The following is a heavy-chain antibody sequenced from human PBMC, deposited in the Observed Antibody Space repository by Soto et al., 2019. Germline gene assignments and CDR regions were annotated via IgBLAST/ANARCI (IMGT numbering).Heavy chain of an antibody. Sequence: PSETLSLSCPVSVVSISKYSRRWIRQPPGKRLEWIGYILYSGSTNYNPSLKSRVSISVDMSKNQFSLRLSAESPGDTAVYYCARRGCSGGSCYGVWGQGTTVTVSS. CDR1: VVSISKYS. V-gene: IGHV4-59*01. CDR2: ILYSGST. J-gene: IGHJ6*02. D-gene: IGHD2-15*01. CDR3: ARRGCSGGSCYGV.